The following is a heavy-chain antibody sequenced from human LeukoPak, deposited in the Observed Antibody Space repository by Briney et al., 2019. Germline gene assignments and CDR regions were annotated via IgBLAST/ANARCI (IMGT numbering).Heavy chain of an antibody. J-gene: IGHJ6*03. CDR2: INHSGST. D-gene: IGHD2-2*01. V-gene: IGHV4-34*01. Sequence: SETLSLTCAVYGGSFSGYYWSWIRQPPGKGLEWIGEINHSGSTNYNPSLKSRVTISVDTSKYQFSLKLSSVTAADTAVYYCARVVPAAIYYYYYMDVWGKGTTVTISS. CDR1: GGSFSGYY. CDR3: ARVVPAAIYYYYYMDV.